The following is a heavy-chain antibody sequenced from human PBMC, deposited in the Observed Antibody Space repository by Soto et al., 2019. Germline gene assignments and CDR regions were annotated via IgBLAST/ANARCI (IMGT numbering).Heavy chain of an antibody. V-gene: IGHV1-8*01. CDR2: MNPNSGNT. CDR1: GYTFTSYD. CDR3: ARSWTEDVQGSYCFDY. Sequence: ASVKVSCKASGYTFTSYDINWVRQATGQGLEWMGWMNPNSGNTGYAQKFQGRVTMTRNTSISTAYMELSSLRSEDTAVYYCARSWTEDVQGSYCFDYWGQGTLVTVSS. D-gene: IGHD1-1*01. J-gene: IGHJ4*02.